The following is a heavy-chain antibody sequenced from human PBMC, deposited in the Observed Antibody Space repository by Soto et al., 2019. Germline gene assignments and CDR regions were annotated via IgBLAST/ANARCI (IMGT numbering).Heavy chain of an antibody. Sequence: QVQLVQSGAEVKKPGSSVKVSCKASGGTFSSYAISWVRQAPGQGLEWMGGIIPIFGTANYAQKFQGRVTITADESTSTAYMELSSLRSEDTAVYYCARDGCSGGSCYSNALDYWGPGTLVTVSS. V-gene: IGHV1-69*01. J-gene: IGHJ4*02. CDR1: GGTFSSYA. CDR2: IIPIFGTA. D-gene: IGHD2-15*01. CDR3: ARDGCSGGSCYSNALDY.